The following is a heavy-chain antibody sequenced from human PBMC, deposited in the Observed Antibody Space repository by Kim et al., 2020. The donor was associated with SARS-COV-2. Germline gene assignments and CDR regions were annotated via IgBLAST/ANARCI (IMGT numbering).Heavy chain of an antibody. V-gene: IGHV3-7*01. CDR3: ARGIAGDY. Sequence: GSEKDYVDSVKGRFTISRDNAKNSLYLQMNSLRAEDTAVYYCARGIAGDYWGQGTLVTVSS. CDR2: GSEK. J-gene: IGHJ4*02. D-gene: IGHD6-13*01.